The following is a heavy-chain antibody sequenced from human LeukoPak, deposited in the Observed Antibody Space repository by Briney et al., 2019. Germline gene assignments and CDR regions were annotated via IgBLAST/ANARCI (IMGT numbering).Heavy chain of an antibody. D-gene: IGHD3-10*01. J-gene: IGHJ5*02. CDR2: IIPIFGTA. Sequence: ASVKVSCKASGGTLSSYAISWVRQAPGQGLEWMGGIIPIFGTANYAQKFQGRVTITADESTSTAYMELSSLRSEDTAVYYCASRGALVVYDWFDPWGQGTLVTVSS. CDR1: GGTLSSYA. V-gene: IGHV1-69*01. CDR3: ASRGALVVYDWFDP.